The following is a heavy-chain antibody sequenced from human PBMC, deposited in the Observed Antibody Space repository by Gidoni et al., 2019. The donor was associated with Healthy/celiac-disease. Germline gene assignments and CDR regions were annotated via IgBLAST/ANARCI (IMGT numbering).Heavy chain of an antibody. CDR3: TREGRVRDIVVGEAFDI. J-gene: IGHJ3*02. CDR2: IRSKAYGGTT. Sequence: EVQLVESGGGLVKPGRSLRLSCTTSGFTFGDYVMSWFRQAPGKGLVWVGFIRSKAYGGTTEYAASVKGRFTISRDDSKSIAYLQMNSLKTEDTAVYYCTREGRVRDIVVGEAFDIWGQGTMVTVSS. D-gene: IGHD2-2*01. CDR1: GFTFGDYV. V-gene: IGHV3-49*05.